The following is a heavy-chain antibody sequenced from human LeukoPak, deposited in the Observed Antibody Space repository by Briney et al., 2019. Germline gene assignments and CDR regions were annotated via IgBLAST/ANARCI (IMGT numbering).Heavy chain of an antibody. CDR2: INTYNGNT. D-gene: IGHD1-26*01. V-gene: IGHV1-18*01. CDR1: GYTFTSYG. J-gene: IGHJ4*02. Sequence: GASVKVSCKGSGYTFTSYGISWVRQAPGQGLEWMGWINTYNGNTDYAQTLQGRVTLTTDASTSTAYMELRSLRSDDTDVYYCARGWELDYWGQGTLVTVSS. CDR3: ARGWELDY.